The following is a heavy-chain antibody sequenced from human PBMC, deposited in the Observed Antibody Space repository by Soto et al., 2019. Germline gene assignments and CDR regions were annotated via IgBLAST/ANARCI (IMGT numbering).Heavy chain of an antibody. CDR1: GGSIRGSSNY. J-gene: IGHJ5*02. CDR3: ARHDTYIVGVTALLSGFDP. V-gene: IGHV4-39*01. CDR2: VYYSALT. Sequence: QLQLQESGPGLVKPSETVSLTCTVSGGSIRGSSNYWGWIRQSPGKGLEWIGSVYYSALTYYNPSLKSRVTISVDTSKNQFSLKVRSVTAADTAVYYCARHDTYIVGVTALLSGFDPWGQGTLVTVSS. D-gene: IGHD2-21*02.